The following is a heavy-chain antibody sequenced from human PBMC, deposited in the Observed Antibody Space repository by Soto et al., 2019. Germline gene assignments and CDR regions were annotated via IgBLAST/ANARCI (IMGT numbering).Heavy chain of an antibody. CDR1: GFTFSNAW. CDR2: IKSKTDGGTT. Sequence: PGGSLRLSCAASGFTFSNAWMSWVRQAPGKGLEWVGRIKSKTDGGTTDYAAPVKGRFTISRDDSKNTLYLQMNSLKTEDTAVYYCTTDPPSVVVVAATPGVAGYWGQGTLVTVSS. CDR3: TTDPPSVVVVAATPGVAGY. V-gene: IGHV3-15*01. J-gene: IGHJ4*02. D-gene: IGHD2-15*01.